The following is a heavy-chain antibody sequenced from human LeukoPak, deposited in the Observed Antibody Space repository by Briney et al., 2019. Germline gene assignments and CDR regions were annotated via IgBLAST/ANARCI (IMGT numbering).Heavy chain of an antibody. J-gene: IGHJ6*04. CDR1: GGSISSYY. CDR2: IYYSGST. Sequence: XXXVXGGSISSYYWSWLRQPPGKGLEWIGYIYYSGSTNYNPSLKSRVTISVDTSKNQFSLKRRSVTAADTAVDYCAXXTXGXXXXXXXXXXMDVWXXXXTVTISS. V-gene: IGHV4-59*01. CDR3: AXXTXGXXXXXXXXXXMDV.